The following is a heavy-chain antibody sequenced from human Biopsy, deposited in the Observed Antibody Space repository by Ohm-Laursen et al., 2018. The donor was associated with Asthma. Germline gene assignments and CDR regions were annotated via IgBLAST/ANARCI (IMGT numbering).Heavy chain of an antibody. CDR1: GGSINIGDYY. CDR3: ARGVGVAFDD. D-gene: IGHD1-26*01. J-gene: IGHJ4*02. Sequence: SQTLSLTCTVSGGSINIGDYYWSWIRQHPVKGLEWIGYIYHTGGTYYNASLKSRVTISVDRSKNQFSLNLTSVTAADTAVYYCARGVGVAFDDWGQGTLVTVSS. V-gene: IGHV4-30-2*01. CDR2: IYHTGGT.